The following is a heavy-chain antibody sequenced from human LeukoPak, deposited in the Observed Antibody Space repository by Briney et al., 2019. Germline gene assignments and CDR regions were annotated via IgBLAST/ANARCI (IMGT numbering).Heavy chain of an antibody. CDR2: ISGSGDNT. V-gene: IGHV3-23*01. Sequence: GGSLRLSCAASGFTFSTYAISWVRQGPGKGLEWVSSISGSGDNTLYEDSVKGRFTISRDNAKNSLYLQMNSLRDEDTAVYYCASDLHIPYYYDSSGGWGQGTLVTVSS. D-gene: IGHD3-22*01. CDR3: ASDLHIPYYYDSSGG. J-gene: IGHJ4*02. CDR1: GFTFSTYA.